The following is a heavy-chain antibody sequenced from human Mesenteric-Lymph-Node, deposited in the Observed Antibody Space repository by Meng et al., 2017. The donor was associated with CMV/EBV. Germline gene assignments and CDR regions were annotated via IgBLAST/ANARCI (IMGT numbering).Heavy chain of an antibody. J-gene: IGHJ4*02. Sequence: GESLKISCAASGFSFSDYYMDWFRQAPGKRLECVGRVRSKAASYSTDYAASVKGRFTVSRDDSKNSLYLQMNSLKIEDTAVYYCVRDFRGAGDYWGQGTPVTVSS. D-gene: IGHD4-17*01. CDR1: GFSFSDYY. CDR2: VRSKAASYST. CDR3: VRDFRGAGDY. V-gene: IGHV3-72*01.